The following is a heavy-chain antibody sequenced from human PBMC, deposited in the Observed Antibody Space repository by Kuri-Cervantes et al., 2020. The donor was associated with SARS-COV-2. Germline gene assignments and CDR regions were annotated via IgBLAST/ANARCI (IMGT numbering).Heavy chain of an antibody. J-gene: IGHJ4*02. CDR3: AGSATGEGDY. CDR2: IIPILGTA. CDR1: GGTFSSYA. D-gene: IGHD7-27*01. V-gene: IGHV1-69*04. Sequence: SVKVSWKASGGTFSSYAISWVRQAPGQGLEWMGRIIPILGTANYAQKFQGRVTITADKSTSTAYMELSSLRSEDTAVYYCAGSATGEGDYWGQGTLVTVSS.